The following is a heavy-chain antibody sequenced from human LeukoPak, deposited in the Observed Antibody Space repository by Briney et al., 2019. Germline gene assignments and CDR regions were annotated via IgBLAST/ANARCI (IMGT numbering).Heavy chain of an antibody. CDR1: GNTFTSYG. CDR3: ARVPLHDDSGHYYPH. J-gene: IGHJ1*01. CDR2: INGGNGNT. D-gene: IGHD3-22*01. V-gene: IGHV1-3*01. Sequence: SVKVSCKTSGNTFTSYGMHWVRQAPGQSLEWMGWINGGNGNTKYSEKFQGRVTIIRDTSASTAYMELSSLRSEDTAVYYCARVPLHDDSGHYYPHWGQGTLVTVSS.